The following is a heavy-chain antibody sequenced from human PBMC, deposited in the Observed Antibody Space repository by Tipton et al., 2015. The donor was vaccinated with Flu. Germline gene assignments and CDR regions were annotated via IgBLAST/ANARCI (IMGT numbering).Heavy chain of an antibody. Sequence: SLRLSCAASGFIFSDYYMNWIRQAPGKGLEWICNSAGSGSTYCTDSVKGRFSISRDNARNSLYLQMNNLRVEDTAIYYCAKGHFYGGPNWGQGTLVTVSS. J-gene: IGHJ4*02. CDR1: GFIFSDYY. CDR3: AKGHFYGGPN. V-gene: IGHV3-11*01. D-gene: IGHD4-23*01. CDR2: SAGSGST.